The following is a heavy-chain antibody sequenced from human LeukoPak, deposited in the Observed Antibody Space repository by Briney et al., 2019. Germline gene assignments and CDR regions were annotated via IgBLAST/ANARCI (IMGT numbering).Heavy chain of an antibody. V-gene: IGHV3-64*01. Sequence: GGSLRLSCAASGFTFSSYAMHWVRQAPGKGLEYVSAISSNGGSTYYANSVKGRFTIFRDNSKNTLYLQMGSLRAEDMAVYYCGRVGSLWFGADYWGQGTLVTVSS. D-gene: IGHD3-10*01. CDR1: GFTFSSYA. CDR2: ISSNGGST. J-gene: IGHJ4*02. CDR3: GRVGSLWFGADY.